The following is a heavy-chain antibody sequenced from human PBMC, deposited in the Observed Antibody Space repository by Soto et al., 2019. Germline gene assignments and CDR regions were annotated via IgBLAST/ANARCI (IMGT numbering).Heavy chain of an antibody. CDR3: TRDWEITVSTWSFGGF. J-gene: IGHJ4*02. Sequence: QVQLVQSGAEVQKPGSSVKVSCKASGGTFSPYTINWVRQAPGQGLEWMGRIIPFHGVTNYAQKFQARVTITADKATSTAYMELSGLSFEDTDMYYCTRDWEITVSTWSFGGFWGRGTLVTVSS. CDR2: IIPFHGVT. D-gene: IGHD3-10*01. CDR1: GGTFSPYT. V-gene: IGHV1-69*08.